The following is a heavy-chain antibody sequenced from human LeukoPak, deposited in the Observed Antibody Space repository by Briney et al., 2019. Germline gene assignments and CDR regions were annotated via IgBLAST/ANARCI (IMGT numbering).Heavy chain of an antibody. J-gene: IGHJ4*02. D-gene: IGHD3-22*01. CDR3: ARGRFQYDSSGYSSFYY. CDR2: ISSSSSYI. Sequence: GGSLRLSCAASGFTFSSYSMNWVRQAPGKGLEWVSSISSSSSYIYYADSVKGRFTISRDNAKNSLYLQMNSLRAEDTAVYYCARGRFQYDSSGYSSFYYWGQGTLVTVSS. CDR1: GFTFSSYS. V-gene: IGHV3-21*01.